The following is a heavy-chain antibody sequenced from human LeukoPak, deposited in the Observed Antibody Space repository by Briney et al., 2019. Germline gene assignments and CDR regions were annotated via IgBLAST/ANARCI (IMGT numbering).Heavy chain of an antibody. CDR1: GGSISSSSYY. CDR2: IYYSGST. D-gene: IGHD3-22*01. CDR3: ARDPGDSVVVVIGAMDV. Sequence: SETLSLTCTVSGGSISSSSYYWGWIRQPPGKGLEWIGSIYYSGSTYYNPSLKSRVTISVDTSKNQFSLELSSVTAADTAVYYCARDPGDSVVVVIGAMDVWGKGTTVTVSS. V-gene: IGHV4-39*07. J-gene: IGHJ6*04.